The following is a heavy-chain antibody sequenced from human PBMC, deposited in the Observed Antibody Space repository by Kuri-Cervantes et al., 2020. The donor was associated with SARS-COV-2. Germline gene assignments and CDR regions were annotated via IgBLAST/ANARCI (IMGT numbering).Heavy chain of an antibody. Sequence: ASVQVSCKVSGYTLTELSMHWVRQAPGKGLEWMGGFDPEDGETIYAQKFQGRVTMTEDTSTDTAYMELSSLRSEDTAVYYCATDHIGAAGLFDYWGQGTLVTVSS. CDR2: FDPEDGET. V-gene: IGHV1-24*01. CDR3: ATDHIGAAGLFDY. D-gene: IGHD6-13*01. J-gene: IGHJ4*02. CDR1: GYTLTELS.